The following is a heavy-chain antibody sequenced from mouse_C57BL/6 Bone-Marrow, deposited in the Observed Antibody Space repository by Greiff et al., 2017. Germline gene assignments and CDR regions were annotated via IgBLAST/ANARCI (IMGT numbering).Heavy chain of an antibody. V-gene: IGHV8-8*01. CDR3: ALIAHYYGSSYWYFDV. CDR1: GFSLSTFGMG. J-gene: IGHJ1*03. Sequence: QVTLKVSGPGILQPSQTLSLTCSFSGFSLSTFGMGVGWIRQPAGKGLEWLAHIWWDDDKYYNPALKSRLTISKDTSKNQVFLKIANVDTADTATYYCALIAHYYGSSYWYFDVWGTGTTVTVSS. CDR2: IWWDDDK. D-gene: IGHD1-1*01.